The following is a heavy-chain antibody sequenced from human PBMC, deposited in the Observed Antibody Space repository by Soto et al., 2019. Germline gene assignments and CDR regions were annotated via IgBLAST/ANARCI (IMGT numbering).Heavy chain of an antibody. CDR1: GFTFISYW. V-gene: IGHV3-7*01. CDR3: ARSFYYDSSGYYWSRGAFDI. CDR2: IKQDGSEK. J-gene: IGHJ3*02. D-gene: IGHD3-22*01. Sequence: GGSLRLSCAASGFTFISYWMSWVRQAPGKGLEWVANIKQDGSEKYYVDSVKGRFTISRDNAKNSLYLQMNSLRAEDTAVYYCARSFYYDSSGYYWSRGAFDIWGQGTMVTVSS.